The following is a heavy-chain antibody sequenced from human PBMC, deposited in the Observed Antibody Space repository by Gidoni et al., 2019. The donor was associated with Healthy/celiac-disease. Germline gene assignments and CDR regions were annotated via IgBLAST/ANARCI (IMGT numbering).Heavy chain of an antibody. CDR2: IYYSGST. CDR1: GGSISSSSYY. D-gene: IGHD5-18*01. V-gene: IGHV4-39*01. J-gene: IGHJ4*02. Sequence: QLQLQESGPGLVKPSETLSLTCTVSGGSISSSSYYWGWIRQPPGKGLEWIGSIYYSGSTYYNPSLKSRVTISVDTSKNQFSLKLSSVTAADTAVYYCARRHTAMDAGGFDYWGQGTLVTVSS. CDR3: ARRHTAMDAGGFDY.